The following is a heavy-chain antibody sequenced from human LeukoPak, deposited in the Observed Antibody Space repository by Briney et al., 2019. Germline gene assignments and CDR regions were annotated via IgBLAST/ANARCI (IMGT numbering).Heavy chain of an antibody. CDR3: ARDTDYYGSGRSYMDV. J-gene: IGHJ6*03. CDR1: GYTFTSYG. Sequence: ASVKVSCKASGYTFTSYGISWVRQAPGQGLEWMGWISAYNCNTNYAQKLQGRVTMTTDTSTSTAYMELRSLRSDDAAVYYCARDTDYYGSGRSYMDVWGKGTTVTISS. CDR2: ISAYNCNT. V-gene: IGHV1-18*01. D-gene: IGHD3-10*01.